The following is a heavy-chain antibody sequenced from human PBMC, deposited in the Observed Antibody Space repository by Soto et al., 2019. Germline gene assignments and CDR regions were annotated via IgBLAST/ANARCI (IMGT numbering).Heavy chain of an antibody. CDR2: LSSESTFI. Sequence: QVQLVESGGGLVRPGGSLRLSCAASGFTFSTFYMNWVRQAPGKGLEWVSFLSSESTFISYADSVKGRFTISRDNSKKSLFLQMDSLRVEDTAVYYCARVRSWTYNAFDLWGQGTVVTVSS. CDR3: ARVRSWTYNAFDL. CDR1: GFTFSTFY. V-gene: IGHV3-11*06. J-gene: IGHJ3*01. D-gene: IGHD3-3*01.